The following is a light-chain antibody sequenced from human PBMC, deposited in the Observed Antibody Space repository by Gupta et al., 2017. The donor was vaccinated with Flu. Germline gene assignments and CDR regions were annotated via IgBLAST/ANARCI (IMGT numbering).Light chain of an antibody. Sequence: SALPASVVDRVTITCRASQSISSYLNWYQQKPGKAPKLLIYAASSLQSGVPSRFSGSGSGTDFTLTISSLQPEDFSTYYCQQSYSTPPVTFGQGTKLEIK. V-gene: IGKV1-39*01. CDR1: QSISSY. J-gene: IGKJ2*01. CDR2: AAS. CDR3: QQSYSTPPVT.